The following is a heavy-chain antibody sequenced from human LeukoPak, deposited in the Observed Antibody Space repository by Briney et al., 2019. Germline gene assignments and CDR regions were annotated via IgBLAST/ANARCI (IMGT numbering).Heavy chain of an antibody. CDR2: IYSGGST. Sequence: PGGSLRLSCAASGFTVSSNYMSWVRQAPGKGLEWVSVIYSGGSTYYADSVKGRFTISRDNSKNTLYLQMNSLRAEDTAVYYCASYYSNSREDYYYYGTDVWGQGTTVTVSS. D-gene: IGHD3-22*01. CDR1: GFTVSSNY. V-gene: IGHV3-66*01. J-gene: IGHJ6*02. CDR3: ASYYSNSREDYYYYGTDV.